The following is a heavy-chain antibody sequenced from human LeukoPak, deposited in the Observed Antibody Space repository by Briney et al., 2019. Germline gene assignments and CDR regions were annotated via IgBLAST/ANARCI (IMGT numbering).Heavy chain of an antibody. Sequence: GESLKISCKGSGYSFTSYWIGWVRQMPGKGLEWMGIIYPGDSDTRYSPSFQGQVTNSADKSISTAYLQWSSLKASDTAMYYCARQEYYYGSGSYPFDYWGQGTLATVSS. CDR2: IYPGDSDT. CDR1: GYSFTSYW. D-gene: IGHD3-10*01. V-gene: IGHV5-51*01. CDR3: ARQEYYYGSGSYPFDY. J-gene: IGHJ4*02.